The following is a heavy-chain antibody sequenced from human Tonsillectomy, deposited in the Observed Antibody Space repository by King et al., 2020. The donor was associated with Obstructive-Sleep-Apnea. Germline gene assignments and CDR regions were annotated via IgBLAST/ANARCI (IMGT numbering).Heavy chain of an antibody. CDR3: ARVWFYDTSLVPDY. CDR1: GGSISGYY. D-gene: IGHD3-22*01. V-gene: IGHV4-59*01. J-gene: IGHJ4*02. CDR2: IYYSGNS. Sequence: QLQESGPGLVKPSETLSLTCTVSGGSISGYYWSWIRQPPGKGLEWIGYIYYSGNSNSNPSLKSRVTISLDTSKNQFSLRLRSVTAADTAVYYCARVWFYDTSLVPDYWGQGTLVTVSS.